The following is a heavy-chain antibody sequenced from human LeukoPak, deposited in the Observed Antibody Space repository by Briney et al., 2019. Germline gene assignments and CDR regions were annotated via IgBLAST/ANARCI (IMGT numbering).Heavy chain of an antibody. J-gene: IGHJ4*02. Sequence: SETLSLTCTVSGGSISSSSYYWSWMRQPPGEGLEWIGSIYYSGSTYFNPSLKRRVTISVDMSKRQFSLKLSSVTAADTAVYYCARHTPPFYSGSYWGGGFYFDYWGQGTLVTVSS. CDR2: IYYSGST. CDR3: ARHTPPFYSGSYWGGGFYFDY. CDR1: GGSISSSSYY. D-gene: IGHD1-26*01. V-gene: IGHV4-39*01.